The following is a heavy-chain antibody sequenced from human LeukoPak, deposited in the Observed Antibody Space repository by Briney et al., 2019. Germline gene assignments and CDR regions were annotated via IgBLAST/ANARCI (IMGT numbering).Heavy chain of an antibody. Sequence: PGESLRLSCAVSGITLSNNGMSWVRQAPGKGLEWVAGISDSGGRTNYADSVKGRFTISRDNPKNTLYLQMNSLRAEDTAVYFCAKRGVVIRVILVGFHKEAYYFDSWGQGALVTVSS. V-gene: IGHV3-23*01. CDR2: ISDSGGRT. CDR1: GITLSNNG. D-gene: IGHD3-22*01. J-gene: IGHJ4*02. CDR3: AKRGVVIRVILVGFHKEAYYFDS.